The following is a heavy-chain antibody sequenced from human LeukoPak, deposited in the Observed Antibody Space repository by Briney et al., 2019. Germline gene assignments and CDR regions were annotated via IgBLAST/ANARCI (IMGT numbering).Heavy chain of an antibody. CDR3: AREIIVGATGFDP. CDR2: ISYDGSNK. D-gene: IGHD1-26*01. J-gene: IGHJ5*02. CDR1: GFTFSSYA. Sequence: GRSLRLSCAASGFTFSSYAMHWVRQAPGKGLEWVAVISYDGSNKYYADSVKGRFTISRDNSKNTLYLQMNSLRAEDTAVYYCAREIIVGATGFDPWGQGTLVTVSS. V-gene: IGHV3-30-3*01.